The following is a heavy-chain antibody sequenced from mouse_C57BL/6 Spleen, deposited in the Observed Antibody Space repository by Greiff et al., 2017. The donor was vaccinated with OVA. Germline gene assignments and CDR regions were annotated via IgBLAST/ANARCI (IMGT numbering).Heavy chain of an antibody. V-gene: IGHV3-6*01. J-gene: IGHJ4*01. CDR3: ARGYYAMDY. CDR1: GYSITSGYY. CDR2: ISYDGSN. Sequence: EVQLQESGPGLVKPSQSLSPTCSVTGYSITSGYYWNWIRQFPGNKLEWMGYISYDGSNNYNPSLKNRISITRDPSKNQFFLKLKSVTTEDTATYYCARGYYAMDYWGQGTSVTVSS.